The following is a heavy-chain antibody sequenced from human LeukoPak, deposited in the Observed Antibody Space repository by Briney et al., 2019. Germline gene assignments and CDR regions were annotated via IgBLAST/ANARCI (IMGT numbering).Heavy chain of an antibody. CDR2: ISYDGSNK. V-gene: IGHV3-30*18. Sequence: PGGSLRLSCAASGFTFSSYGMHWVRQAPGKGLEWVAVISYDGSNKYYADSVKGRFTISRDNSKNTLYLQMNSLRAEDTAVYYCAKEDCSSTSCYTFDYWGQGTLVTVSS. J-gene: IGHJ4*02. CDR3: AKEDCSSTSCYTFDY. CDR1: GFTFSSYG. D-gene: IGHD2-2*02.